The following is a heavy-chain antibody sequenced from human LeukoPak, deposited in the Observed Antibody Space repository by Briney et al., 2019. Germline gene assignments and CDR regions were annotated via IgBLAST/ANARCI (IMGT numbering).Heavy chain of an antibody. CDR1: GFTFSSYG. V-gene: IGHV3-30*18. CDR3: AKDTAAGIAVARYYYYGMDV. D-gene: IGHD6-19*01. J-gene: IGHJ6*02. CDR2: ISYDGSNK. Sequence: PGGSLRLSCAASGFTFSSYGMHWVRQAPGKGLEWVAVISYDGSNKYYADSVKGRFTISRDNSKNTLYLQMNSLRAEDTAVYYCAKDTAAGIAVARYYYYGMDVWGQGTTVTVSS.